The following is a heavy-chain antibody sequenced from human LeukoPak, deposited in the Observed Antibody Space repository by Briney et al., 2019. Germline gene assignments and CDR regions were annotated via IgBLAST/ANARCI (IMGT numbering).Heavy chain of an antibody. D-gene: IGHD3-10*01. CDR2: IYASGST. V-gene: IGHV4-4*07. J-gene: IGHJ4*02. CDR3: ARDNNYYGSGSYHDY. Sequence: KTSETLSPTCTVSGGSISSYYWSWIRQPAGKGLEWIGRIYASGSTNYNPSLKSRVTMSVDTSKNQFSLKLSSVTAADTAVYYCARDNNYYGSGSYHDYWGQGTLVTVSS. CDR1: GGSISSYY.